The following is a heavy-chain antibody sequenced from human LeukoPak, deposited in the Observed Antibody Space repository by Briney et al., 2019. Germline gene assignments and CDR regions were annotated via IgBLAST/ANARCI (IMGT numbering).Heavy chain of an antibody. Sequence: SETLSLTCTVTGGSISSSSYYWGWIRQPPGKGLEWIGSINHSGNTYYNPSLKSRVTISVDTSKNQFSLNLSSVTAADTAVYYCARDRPTGNFDYWGQGTLVTVSS. CDR3: ARDRPTGNFDY. CDR1: GGSISSSSYY. J-gene: IGHJ4*02. D-gene: IGHD2-8*02. V-gene: IGHV4-39*07. CDR2: INHSGNT.